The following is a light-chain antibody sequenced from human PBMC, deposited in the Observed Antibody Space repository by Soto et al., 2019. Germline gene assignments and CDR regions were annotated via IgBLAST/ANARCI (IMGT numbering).Light chain of an antibody. CDR2: AAS. CDR3: QHYRSPVTWT. Sequence: EVVLTQSPGTVSLSPGERATLSCRASQSVTANYLAWYQQKPGQAPRLLIYAASSRATGIPDRFSGSGSGTDFTLSISRLEPEDFAMYYCQHYRSPVTWTFGQGTKVEIK. J-gene: IGKJ1*01. CDR1: QSVTANY. V-gene: IGKV3-20*01.